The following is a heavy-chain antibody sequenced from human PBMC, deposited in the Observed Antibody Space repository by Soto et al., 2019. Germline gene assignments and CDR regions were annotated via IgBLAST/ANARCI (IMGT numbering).Heavy chain of an antibody. Sequence: SVKVSCKASGGTFSSYAISWVRQAPGQGLEWMGGIIPIFGTANYAQKFQGRVTITADESTSTAYMELRSLRSDDTAVYYCARVGAYCVSTSCHDYWGQGTLVTVSS. CDR1: GGTFSSYA. J-gene: IGHJ4*02. D-gene: IGHD2-2*01. CDR3: ARVGAYCVSTSCHDY. V-gene: IGHV1-69*13. CDR2: IIPIFGTA.